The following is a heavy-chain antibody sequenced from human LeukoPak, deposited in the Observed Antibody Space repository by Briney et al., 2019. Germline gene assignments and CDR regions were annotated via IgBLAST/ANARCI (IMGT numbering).Heavy chain of an antibody. CDR2: IHSSSGSI. V-gene: IGHV3-21*01. CDR3: ARDLAWDAFDI. Sequence: GGSLRLSCAASGFNFTNYNMNGVRQAPGKGLEWVSSIHSSSGSIYYADSLKGRFTISRDNAKNSLYLQMNSLRAEDTAVYYCARDLAWDAFDIWGQGTMVTVSS. CDR1: GFNFTNYN. J-gene: IGHJ3*02.